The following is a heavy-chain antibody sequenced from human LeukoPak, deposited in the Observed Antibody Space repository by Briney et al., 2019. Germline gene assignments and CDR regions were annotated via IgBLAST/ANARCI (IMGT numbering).Heavy chain of an antibody. Sequence: SETLSLTCTVSGDSITTYYWTWIRQPPGKGLEWIGYNYYSGSTSYNPSLKSRVTISLDTYKNQFSLTLTSVTVADTAVYYCARARLTTFYDFDFWGQGTLVTVSS. CDR2: NYYSGST. CDR3: ARARLTTFYDFDF. D-gene: IGHD3-9*01. CDR1: GDSITTYY. V-gene: IGHV4-59*01. J-gene: IGHJ4*02.